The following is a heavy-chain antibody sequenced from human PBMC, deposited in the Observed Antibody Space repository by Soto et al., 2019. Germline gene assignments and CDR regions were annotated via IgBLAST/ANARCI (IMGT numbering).Heavy chain of an antibody. Sequence: GGSLRLSCAASRFTFSNYWMHWVRQAPGKGLVWVSRINSDGSSTNYADSVKGRFTISRDSAKNTLYLQMNSLRAEDTAVYYCARHRDAHMDVWGQGTTVTVS. CDR3: ARHRDAHMDV. J-gene: IGHJ6*02. CDR1: RFTFSNYW. V-gene: IGHV3-74*01. CDR2: INSDGSST.